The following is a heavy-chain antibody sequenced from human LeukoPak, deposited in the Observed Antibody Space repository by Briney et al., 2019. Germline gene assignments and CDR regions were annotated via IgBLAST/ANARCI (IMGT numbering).Heavy chain of an antibody. J-gene: IGHJ4*02. CDR3: ARTHDLYYFDY. CDR2: IYYSGST. CDR1: GGSMSPYH. Sequence: SETLSLTCTVSGGSMSPYHWGWIRQPPGKGLEWTGYIYYSGSTNYNPSLKSRVTISVDTSKNQFSLKLSSVTAADTAVYYCARTHDLYYFDYWGQGTLVTVSS. V-gene: IGHV4-59*12. D-gene: IGHD3-3*01.